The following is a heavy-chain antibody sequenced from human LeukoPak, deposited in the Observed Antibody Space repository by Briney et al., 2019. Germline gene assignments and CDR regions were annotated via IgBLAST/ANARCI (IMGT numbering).Heavy chain of an antibody. J-gene: IGHJ4*02. V-gene: IGHV3-74*01. Sequence: PGGSLRLSCAASGFTFSSYWMHWVRQAPGKGLVWVSRINIDGSTSNYADSVKGRFTISRDNAKNAVYLRMNSLRVEDTAVYYCARASALATPPFAYWGQGTLVTVSS. CDR3: ARASALATPPFAY. CDR1: GFTFSSYW. D-gene: IGHD5-24*01. CDR2: INIDGSTS.